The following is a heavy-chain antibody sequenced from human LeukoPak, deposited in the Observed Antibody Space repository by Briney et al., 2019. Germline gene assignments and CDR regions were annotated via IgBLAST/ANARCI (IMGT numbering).Heavy chain of an antibody. V-gene: IGHV3-48*03. CDR3: ARVNLLQSRSPGGCGFDI. CDR1: GFTFSSYE. CDR2: ISSSGSTI. Sequence: GGSLRLSCAASGFTFSSYEMNWVRQAPGKGLEWVSYISSSGSTIYYADSVKGRFTISRDNAKNSLYLQMNSLRAEDTAVYYCARVNLLQSRSPGGCGFDIWGQGTMVTVSS. D-gene: IGHD5-24*01. J-gene: IGHJ3*02.